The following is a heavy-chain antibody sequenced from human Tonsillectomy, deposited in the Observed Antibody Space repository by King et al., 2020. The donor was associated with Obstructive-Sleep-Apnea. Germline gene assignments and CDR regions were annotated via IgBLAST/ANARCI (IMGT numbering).Heavy chain of an antibody. V-gene: IGHV3-23*04. CDR3: ANSIDWRSTSCYSRYYYGMDV. CDR1: GFTFSSYA. D-gene: IGHD2-2*01. J-gene: IGHJ6*02. CDR2: ISGSGGGT. Sequence: VQLVESGGGLVQPGGSLRLSCAASGFTFSSYAMSWVRQAPGKGLEWVSAISGSGGGTHYVDSVKGRFTISRDNSKNTLYLQMNSLRAEDTAVYYCANSIDWRSTSCYSRYYYGMDVWGQGTTVTVSS.